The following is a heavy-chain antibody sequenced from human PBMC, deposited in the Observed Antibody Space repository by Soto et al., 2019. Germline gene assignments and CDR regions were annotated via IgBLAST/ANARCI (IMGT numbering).Heavy chain of an antibody. CDR2: MNPNSGNT. J-gene: IGHJ4*02. Sequence: VASVKVSCKASGYTFTSYDINWVRQATGQGLEWMGWMNPNSGNTGYAQKFQGRVTMTRNTSISTAYMELSSLRSEDTAVYYCAKRLGPQPITSEYSYGPYLYLDYWGQGTLVTVSS. D-gene: IGHD5-18*01. CDR1: GYTFTSYD. CDR3: AKRLGPQPITSEYSYGPYLYLDY. V-gene: IGHV1-8*01.